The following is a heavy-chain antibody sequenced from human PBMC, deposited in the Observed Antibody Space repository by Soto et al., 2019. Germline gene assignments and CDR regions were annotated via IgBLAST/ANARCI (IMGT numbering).Heavy chain of an antibody. Sequence: EVQLVESGGGLVQPGGSLRLSCAASGFTFSSSWMSWVRQVPGKGLEWVANIKQDGSEKYYVDSVKGRFTISRDNAKNSLYLQMHSLRVEDTAVYHCARDDRRILYLWGQGTLVTVSS. D-gene: IGHD3-3*01. CDR1: GFTFSSSW. CDR3: ARDDRRILYL. J-gene: IGHJ5*02. CDR2: IKQDGSEK. V-gene: IGHV3-7*05.